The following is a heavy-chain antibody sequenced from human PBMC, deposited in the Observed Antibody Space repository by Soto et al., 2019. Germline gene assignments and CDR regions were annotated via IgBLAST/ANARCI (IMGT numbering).Heavy chain of an antibody. Sequence: GASVKVSCKASGYTFTSYTISWLRQAPGQGLEWMGWISPYNSRTNYAQKFQGRVTITRDTSASTAYMELSSLRSEDTAVYYCARDVYQLLLFKMPDYYGMDVWGQGTTVTVSS. J-gene: IGHJ6*02. CDR3: ARDVYQLLLFKMPDYYGMDV. CDR2: ISPYNSRT. V-gene: IGHV1-18*01. D-gene: IGHD2-2*01. CDR1: GYTFTSYT.